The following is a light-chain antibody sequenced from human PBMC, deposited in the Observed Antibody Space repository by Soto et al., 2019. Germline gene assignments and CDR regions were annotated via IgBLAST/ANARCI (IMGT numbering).Light chain of an antibody. V-gene: IGLV2-23*02. CDR1: SSDVGSYNL. Sequence: QSVLTQPASVSGSPGQSITISGTGTSSDVGSYNLVSWYQQHPGKAPKLMIYEVSKRPSGVSNRFSGSKSGNTGSLTISGLQAEDEADYYCCSYAGSSTYVFGTGTKVTVL. CDR2: EVS. J-gene: IGLJ1*01. CDR3: CSYAGSSTYV.